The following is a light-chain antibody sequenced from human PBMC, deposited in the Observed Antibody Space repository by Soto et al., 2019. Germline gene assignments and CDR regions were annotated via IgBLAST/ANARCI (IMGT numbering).Light chain of an antibody. Sequence: VLTQSPATLSLSPGERATLSCRASQSVRSNYLAWYQKRPGQAPSLLIYVASSRASGIPGRISGSGSGTDFILNLSRLEPEDFAVYYCQQYDCSPWAFGLGTKVEIK. CDR1: QSVRSNY. CDR2: VAS. J-gene: IGKJ1*01. CDR3: QQYDCSPWA. V-gene: IGKV3-20*01.